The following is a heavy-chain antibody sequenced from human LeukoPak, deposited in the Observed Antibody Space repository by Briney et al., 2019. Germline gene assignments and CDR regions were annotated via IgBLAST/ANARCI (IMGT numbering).Heavy chain of an antibody. CDR1: GGSISSHY. Sequence: SETLSLTCTVSGGSISSHYWNWIRQSPGKGLEWIGYIHYSGSTNYNPSLKSRVTISVDVSRNQFSLKLSSVTAADTAVYYCARGGVVDSSGWLPTNYYYYYMDVWGKGTTVTVSS. J-gene: IGHJ6*03. V-gene: IGHV4-59*11. CDR3: ARGGVVDSSGWLPTNYYYYYMDV. CDR2: IHYSGST. D-gene: IGHD6-19*01.